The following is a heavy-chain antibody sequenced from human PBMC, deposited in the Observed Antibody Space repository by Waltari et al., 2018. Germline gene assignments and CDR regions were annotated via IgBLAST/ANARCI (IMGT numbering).Heavy chain of an antibody. V-gene: IGHV3-33*01. CDR2: IWYDGSNK. CDR1: GFTFNSYA. J-gene: IGHJ3*01. Sequence: QVQLVESGRGVVQPGRSLRLSCTASGFTFNSYAMHWVRQGPGKGLEWVAVIWYDGSNKYDVDSVKGRFTISRDNSRNTLSLQMNSLRAEDTALYYCARGSGSYADDAFDVWGQGTMVTVSS. D-gene: IGHD6-19*01. CDR3: ARGSGSYADDAFDV.